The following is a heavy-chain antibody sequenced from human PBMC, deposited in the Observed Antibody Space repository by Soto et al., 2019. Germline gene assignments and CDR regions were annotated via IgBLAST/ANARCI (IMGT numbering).Heavy chain of an antibody. CDR3: ACWSDSSSWFYFDY. CDR2: ISGSGGST. Sequence: GGSLRLSCAASGFTFSSYAMSWVRQAPGKGLEWVSAISGSGGSTYYADSVEGRFTISRDNSKNTLYLQMNSLRAEDTAVYYCACWSDSSSWFYFDYWGQGTLVTVSS. CDR1: GFTFSSYA. J-gene: IGHJ4*02. V-gene: IGHV3-23*01. D-gene: IGHD6-13*01.